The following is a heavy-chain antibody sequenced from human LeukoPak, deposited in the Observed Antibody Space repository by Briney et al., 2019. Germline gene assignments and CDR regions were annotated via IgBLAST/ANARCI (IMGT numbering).Heavy chain of an antibody. CDR2: IWFDGSKK. V-gene: IGHV3-33*06. CDR1: GFTFSGYG. Sequence: PGGSLRLSCAASGFTFSGYGMHWIRQAPGKGLEWVAVIWFDGSKKNYADSVKGRFTISRDNSKNTLYLQMNSLRVEDTAVYYCAEDYGNNEGHDYWGQGTLVTVSS. D-gene: IGHD2/OR15-2a*01. CDR3: AEDYGNNEGHDY. J-gene: IGHJ4*02.